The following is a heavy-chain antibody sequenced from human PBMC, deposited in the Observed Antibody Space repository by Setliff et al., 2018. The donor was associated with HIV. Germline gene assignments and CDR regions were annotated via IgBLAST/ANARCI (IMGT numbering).Heavy chain of an antibody. CDR1: GFTFSNFW. CDR3: ARDLRSSHGSPNYFDY. CDR2: IKKDGSEI. Sequence: GGSLRLSCAASGFTFSNFWMDWVRQAPGKGLEWVATIKKDGSEIYYVDSVKGRFTISRDNARTSLYLEMNSLRAEETAVYYCARDLRSSHGSPNYFDYWGRGALVTVSS. J-gene: IGHJ4*02. V-gene: IGHV3-7*01. D-gene: IGHD2-15*01.